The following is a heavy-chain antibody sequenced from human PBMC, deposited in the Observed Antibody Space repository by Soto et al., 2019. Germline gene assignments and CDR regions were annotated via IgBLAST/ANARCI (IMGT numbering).Heavy chain of an antibody. CDR1: GGSISNGNW. Sequence: QVQLQESGPGLVKPSGTLSLTCAVSGGSISNGNWWSWVRQPPGKGLEWVGKVYHSGSTNYNPSLRSRVTISVDKSKNRFSLGLNSVIAADTAVYYCARGDGDDGLSYFDSWGQGTLVTVSS. J-gene: IGHJ4*02. CDR2: VYHSGST. D-gene: IGHD4-17*01. CDR3: ARGDGDDGLSYFDS. V-gene: IGHV4-4*02.